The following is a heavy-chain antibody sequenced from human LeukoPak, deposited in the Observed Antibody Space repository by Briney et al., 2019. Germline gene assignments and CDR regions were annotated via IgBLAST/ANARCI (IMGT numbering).Heavy chain of an antibody. CDR3: ARETAAGVDY. V-gene: IGHV4-59*01. CDR2: IYYSGST. CDR1: GGSFNSYY. J-gene: IGHJ4*02. Sequence: PSETLSLTCTVSGGSFNSYYWSWIRQPPGKGLEWIGYIYYSGSTNYNPSLKSRVTISVDTSKNQFSLKLSSVTAADTAVYYCARETAAGVDYWGQGTLVTVSS. D-gene: IGHD6-13*01.